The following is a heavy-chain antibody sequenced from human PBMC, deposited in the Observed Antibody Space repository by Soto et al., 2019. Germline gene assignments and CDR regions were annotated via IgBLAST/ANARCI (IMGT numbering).Heavy chain of an antibody. CDR3: ARDTGLAPTVWGY. V-gene: IGHV4-31*03. CDR2: VYHSGST. CDR1: GDSIRGGGHY. J-gene: IGHJ4*03. D-gene: IGHD7-27*01. Sequence: QVQLQESGPGLVKPSQTLSLTCSVSGDSIRGGGHYWNWIRQFPVKGLEWLGYVYHSGSTHYNPSLRGRLTISIDPSKNPFSLRLISVTAADTALYYCARDTGLAPTVWGYWGHGTQVTVSS.